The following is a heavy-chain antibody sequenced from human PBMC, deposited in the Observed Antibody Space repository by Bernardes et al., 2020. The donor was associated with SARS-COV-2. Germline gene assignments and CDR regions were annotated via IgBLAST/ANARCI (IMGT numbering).Heavy chain of an antibody. V-gene: IGHV3-49*03. CDR3: TREDYYSSGSYSDY. J-gene: IGHJ4*02. CDR2: VRKKSYGETT. Sequence: GGSLRLSCTGSGFTFGDYPVSWFRQAPGKGLEWVGFVRKKSYGETTEYAASVRGRFTISRDDSKSVAYLQMNSLETEDTAVYYCTREDYYSSGSYSDYWGQGTLVTVSS. CDR1: GFTFGDYP. D-gene: IGHD3-10*01.